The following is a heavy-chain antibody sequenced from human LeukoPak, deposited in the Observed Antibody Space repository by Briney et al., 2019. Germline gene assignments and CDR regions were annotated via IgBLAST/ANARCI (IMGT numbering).Heavy chain of an antibody. CDR2: IMKVGSGL. D-gene: IGHD3-16*01. J-gene: IGHJ6*04. CDR1: GFPFSIFL. CDR3: AGGNSIDV. Sequence: GGSLRLSCVVSGFPFSIFLMYWVREAPGRGRGGGANIMKVGSGLYSADSLKGRFIISRDNAMNSLYLQMNSLRVEDTAVYFGAGGNSIDVWGKGTAVTVSS. V-gene: IGHV3-7*03.